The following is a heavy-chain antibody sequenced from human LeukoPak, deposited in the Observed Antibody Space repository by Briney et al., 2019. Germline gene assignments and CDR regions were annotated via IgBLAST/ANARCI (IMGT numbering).Heavy chain of an antibody. CDR3: ARDRKQWLRGPFDP. CDR1: GYDFSIYT. Sequence: GASVKVSCKPSGYDFSIYTLNWVRQVPGQGPEWMGWMNTNTGKATYAQDFRGRFVFSFDSSVSTAYLEITSLKAADTAVYYCARDRKQWLRGPFDPWGQGTLVTVSS. D-gene: IGHD6-19*01. J-gene: IGHJ5*02. CDR2: MNTNTGKA. V-gene: IGHV7-4-1*02.